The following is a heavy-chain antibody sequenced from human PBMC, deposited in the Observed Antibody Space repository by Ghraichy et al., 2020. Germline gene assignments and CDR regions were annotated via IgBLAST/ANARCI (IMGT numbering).Heavy chain of an antibody. V-gene: IGHV1-18*04. J-gene: IGHJ5*02. CDR1: GYTFTSYG. Sequence: ASVKVSCKASGYTFTSYGISWVRQAPGQGLEWMGWISAYNGNTNYAQKLQGRVTMTTDTSTSTAYMELRSLRSDDTAVYYCARVWMYSGSDPWGHWFDPWGQGTLVTVSS. CDR2: ISAYNGNT. D-gene: IGHD1-26*01. CDR3: ARVWMYSGSDPWGHWFDP.